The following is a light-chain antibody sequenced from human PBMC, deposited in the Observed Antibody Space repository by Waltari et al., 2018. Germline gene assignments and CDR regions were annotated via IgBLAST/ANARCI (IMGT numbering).Light chain of an antibody. V-gene: IGLV2-14*01. CDR1: SSDVGVYNY. CDR2: EVS. Sequence: QSALTQPASVSGSPGQSITISCTGTSSDVGVYNYVSWYQQHPGKAPKLMIYEVSNRPSAVSDRFSGSKSGNTASLTISGLQAEDEADYYCSSYTRSSTWVFGGGTKLTVL. J-gene: IGLJ3*02. CDR3: SSYTRSSTWV.